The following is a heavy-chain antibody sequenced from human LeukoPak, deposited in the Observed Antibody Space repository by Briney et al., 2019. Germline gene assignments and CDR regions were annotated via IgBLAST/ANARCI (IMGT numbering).Heavy chain of an antibody. J-gene: IGHJ4*02. V-gene: IGHV1-2*02. CDR3: ARYGVGATADFDY. D-gene: IGHD1-26*01. Sequence: GASVKVSCKASGYTFTSYYMHWVRQAPGQGLEWMGWINPNSGGTNYAQKFQGRVTMTRDTSISTAYMELSRLRSDDTAVYYCARYGVGATADFDYWGQGTLVTVSS. CDR1: GYTFTSYY. CDR2: INPNSGGT.